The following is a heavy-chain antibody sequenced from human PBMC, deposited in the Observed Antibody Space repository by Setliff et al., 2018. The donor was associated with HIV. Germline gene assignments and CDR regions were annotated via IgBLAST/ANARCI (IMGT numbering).Heavy chain of an antibody. CDR1: GFTFSNYA. Sequence: GGSLRLSCAASGFTFSNYAMSWVRQAPGEGLEWVSAVLSTGERTFYADSVKGRFTISRDNSKNTVYLQMNSLRAEDTAVYYCAREAPGAVAGFDYWGQGTLVTVS. J-gene: IGHJ4*02. CDR3: AREAPGAVAGFDY. D-gene: IGHD6-19*01. CDR2: VLSTGERT. V-gene: IGHV3-23*01.